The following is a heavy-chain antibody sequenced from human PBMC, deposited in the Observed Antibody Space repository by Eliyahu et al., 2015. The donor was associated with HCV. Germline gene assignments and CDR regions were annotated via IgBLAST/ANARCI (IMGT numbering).Heavy chain of an antibody. V-gene: IGHV4-59*01. CDR1: GGSITTYY. Sequence: QVQLQESGPGLVKPSETLSLTCXVSGGSITTYYWSWIRPPPGKGLEWIGYIHYRGSTTYNPSLKSXVTIXLDTSKNQFSLNLTSVTAADTAIYYCASGGGGIAVAGTGGWFDPWGQGTLVTVSS. D-gene: IGHD6-19*01. CDR3: ASGGGGIAVAGTGGWFDP. CDR2: IHYRGST. J-gene: IGHJ5*02.